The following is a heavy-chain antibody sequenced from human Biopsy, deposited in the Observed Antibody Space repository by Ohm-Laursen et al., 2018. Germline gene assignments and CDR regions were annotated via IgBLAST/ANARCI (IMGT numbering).Heavy chain of an antibody. V-gene: IGHV4-4*07. CDR3: ARAPPLIRGVVESWFDP. D-gene: IGHD3-10*01. CDR2: IYITGET. J-gene: IGHJ5*02. Sequence: SDTLSLTCTVSGGYISHYYWTWIRQPAGQGLEWIGYIYITGETDYNPSLKSRVTMSVDSSKKQFSLKLKSVTAADTAIYYCARAPPLIRGVVESWFDPWGQGILATVSS. CDR1: GGYISHYY.